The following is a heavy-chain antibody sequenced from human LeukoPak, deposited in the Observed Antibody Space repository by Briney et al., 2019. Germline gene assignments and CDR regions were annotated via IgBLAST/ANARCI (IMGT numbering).Heavy chain of an antibody. Sequence: PSETLSLTCTVSGYSISSGYYWGWIRQPPGKGLEWIGSIYHSGRTFYNPSLKSRVTISVDTSKNQFSLKLSSVTAADTAVYYCARESSGWYDYWGQGTLVTVSS. CDR3: ARESSGWYDY. V-gene: IGHV4-38-2*02. J-gene: IGHJ4*02. CDR1: GYSISSGYY. D-gene: IGHD6-19*01. CDR2: IYHSGRT.